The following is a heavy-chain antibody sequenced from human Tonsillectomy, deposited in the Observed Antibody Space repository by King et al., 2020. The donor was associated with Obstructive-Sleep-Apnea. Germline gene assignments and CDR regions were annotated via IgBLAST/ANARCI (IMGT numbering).Heavy chain of an antibody. Sequence: VQLVESGGGLVQPGRSLRLSCAASGFTFEDYAMHWVRQAPGKGLEWVSGIRWNSGSIGYADSVKGRFTISRDNAKNSLYLQMNSLRAEDTALYYCAKDSYGSGSRYFDLWGRGTLVTVSS. CDR1: GFTFEDYA. V-gene: IGHV3-9*01. CDR2: IRWNSGSI. D-gene: IGHD3-10*01. J-gene: IGHJ2*01. CDR3: AKDSYGSGSRYFDL.